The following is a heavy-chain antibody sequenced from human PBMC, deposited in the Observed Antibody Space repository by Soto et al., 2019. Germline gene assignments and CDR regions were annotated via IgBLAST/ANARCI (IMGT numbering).Heavy chain of an antibody. J-gene: IGHJ4*02. CDR1: GFSFNSYS. V-gene: IGHV3-48*01. CDR2: ISGSGSTI. D-gene: IGHD2-15*01. Sequence: GGSLRLSCAASGFSFNSYSMNWVRQPPGKGLEWISYISGSGSTINYADSVRGRFTVSRDNAKNSQYLEVNTLRVEDTAVYYCARTLSGGFDYWGQGTLVTVSS. CDR3: ARTLSGGFDY.